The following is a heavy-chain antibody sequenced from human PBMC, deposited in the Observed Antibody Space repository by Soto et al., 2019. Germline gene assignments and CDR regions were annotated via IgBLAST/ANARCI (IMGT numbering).Heavy chain of an antibody. CDR1: GFTFSRYA. J-gene: IGHJ1*01. V-gene: IGHV3-30*14. Sequence: QVQVVESGGGVVQPGKSLRLSCAASGFTFSRYAMHWVRQAPGKGLEWVALISYDGGNKYYADSVKGRFTISRDNSKNTRYLQRNSLRAEDTAGYYCAGYLGFGELYFQHWGQGTLVTVSS. D-gene: IGHD3-10*01. CDR2: ISYDGGNK. CDR3: AGYLGFGELYFQH.